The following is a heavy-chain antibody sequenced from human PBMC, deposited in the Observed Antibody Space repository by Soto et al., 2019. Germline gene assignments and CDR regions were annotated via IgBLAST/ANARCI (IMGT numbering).Heavy chain of an antibody. Sequence: QVQLVESGGGVVQPGRSLRLSCTASGFTFSDYAMHWVRQAPGKGLEWVAVVSFDGTNQYYPDSVKGRFTISRDNSKNTLYVQMNTLRAEDTAVYYCAREWGNGHSFGGGLFDYWGQGTLVTVSS. D-gene: IGHD3-10*01. CDR3: AREWGNGHSFGGGLFDY. V-gene: IGHV3-30-3*01. J-gene: IGHJ4*02. CDR2: VSFDGTNQ. CDR1: GFTFSDYA.